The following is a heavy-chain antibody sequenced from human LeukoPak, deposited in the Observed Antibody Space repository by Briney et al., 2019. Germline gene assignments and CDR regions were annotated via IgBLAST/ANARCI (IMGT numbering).Heavy chain of an antibody. CDR3: AKDAQRGFDYSNSLEY. D-gene: IGHD4-11*01. J-gene: IGHJ4*02. CDR1: GFTFSHYG. Sequence: GGSLRLSCAAAGFTFSHYGMHWVRQAPGKGLEWVAVIWSDGTNKYYAESVKGRFTISRDDSGNTIYLQMNSLRPEDTGVYYCAKDAQRGFDYSNSLEYWGQGTPVTVST. CDR2: IWSDGTNK. V-gene: IGHV3-33*06.